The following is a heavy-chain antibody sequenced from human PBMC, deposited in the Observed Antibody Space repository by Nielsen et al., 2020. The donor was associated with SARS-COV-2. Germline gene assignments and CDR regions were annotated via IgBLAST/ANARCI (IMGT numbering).Heavy chain of an antibody. D-gene: IGHD5-24*01. CDR2: IYESGSA. CDR3: ARDHGYNYAYGHYYYGMDV. J-gene: IGHJ6*02. CDR1: GGTINDYY. V-gene: IGHV4-59*01. Sequence: SETLSLTCSVSGGTINDYYWSWIRQPPGKGLEWIGYIYESGSANYNPSLQSRVTISVDTSKNQFSLKLSSVTAADTAVYYCARDHGYNYAYGHYYYGMDVWGQGTTVTVSS.